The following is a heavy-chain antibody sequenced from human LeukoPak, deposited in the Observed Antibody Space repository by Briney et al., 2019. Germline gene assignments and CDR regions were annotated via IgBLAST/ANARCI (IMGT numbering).Heavy chain of an antibody. CDR2: IHYDGNT. CDR1: GGSISSSSYS. Sequence: PSETLSLTCTVSGGSISSSSYSWTWIRQPPGKGLEWIGSIHYDGNTYYKPSLRSRVTISVDTSNQFFLRLSSATAADTAIYYCARNIVGPRQVDYWGQGTLVTVSS. V-gene: IGHV4-39*01. J-gene: IGHJ4*02. D-gene: IGHD1-26*01. CDR3: ARNIVGPRQVDY.